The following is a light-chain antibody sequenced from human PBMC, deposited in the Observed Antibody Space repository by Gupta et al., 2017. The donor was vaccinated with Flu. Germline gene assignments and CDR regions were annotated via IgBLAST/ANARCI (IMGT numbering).Light chain of an antibody. Sequence: QAGLTQPPSVSKGLRQTATLTCTGNNNNVGNQGAAWLQQHQGHPPKLLFYSNNNRPSGISERFSASRSGNTASLTITGLQPDDEADYYCSAWYSSLSARVFGGGTKLTVL. V-gene: IGLV10-54*04. CDR1: NNNVGNQG. J-gene: IGLJ3*02. CDR2: SNN. CDR3: SAWYSSLSARV.